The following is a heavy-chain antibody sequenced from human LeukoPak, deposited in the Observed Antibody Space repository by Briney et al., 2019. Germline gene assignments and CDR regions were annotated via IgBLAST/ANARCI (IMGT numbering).Heavy chain of an antibody. CDR1: GGSISSYY. V-gene: IGHV4-4*07. D-gene: IGHD5-12*01. CDR2: IYTSGST. CDR3: ARESRYSGYEDNDAFDI. J-gene: IGHJ3*02. Sequence: SETLSLTCTVSGGSISSYYWSWIRQPAGKGLEWIGRIYTSGSTNYNPSLKSRVTMSVDTSKNQFSLKRSSVTAADTAVYYCARESRYSGYEDNDAFDIWGQGTMVTVSS.